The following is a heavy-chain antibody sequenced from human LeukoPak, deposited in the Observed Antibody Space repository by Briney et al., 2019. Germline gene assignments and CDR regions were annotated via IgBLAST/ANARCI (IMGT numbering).Heavy chain of an antibody. CDR3: AREYTLYRSGWFLDY. V-gene: IGHV4-39*07. CDR2: IDYSGNT. Sequence: SETLSLTCTVSGGSISSYYWGWIRQPPGRGLEWIGTIDYSGNTYYNPSLKSRATISADMSKNQFCLKLSSVTAAVTAVYYCAREYTLYRSGWFLDYWGQGTVVTVSS. CDR1: GGSISSYY. J-gene: IGHJ4*02. D-gene: IGHD6-19*01.